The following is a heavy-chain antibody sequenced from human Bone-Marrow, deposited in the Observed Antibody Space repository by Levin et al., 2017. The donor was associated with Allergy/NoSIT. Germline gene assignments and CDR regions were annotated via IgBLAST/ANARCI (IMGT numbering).Heavy chain of an antibody. D-gene: IGHD4-17*01. J-gene: IGHJ4*02. CDR3: AKVSWTTATGTC. Sequence: GESLKISCAASGFTFSSYAMSWVRQAPGKGLEWVSAISGSGGSTYYADSVKGRFTISRDNSKNTLYLQMNSLRAEDTAVYYCAKVSWTTATGTCWGQGTLVTVSS. V-gene: IGHV3-23*01. CDR1: GFTFSSYA. CDR2: ISGSGGST.